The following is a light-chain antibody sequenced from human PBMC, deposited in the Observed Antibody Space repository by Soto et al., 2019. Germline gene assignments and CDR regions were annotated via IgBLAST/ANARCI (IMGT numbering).Light chain of an antibody. Sequence: QSALTRPASVSGSPGQSITISCTGTSSDVGAYGYVSWYQQHPGKAPKLMIYEVSYRPSGVSNRFSGSKSGNAASLTISGLQAEDEADYYCSSYTTSSTVVFGGGTKLTVL. CDR2: EVS. CDR1: SSDVGAYGY. V-gene: IGLV2-14*01. J-gene: IGLJ2*01. CDR3: SSYTTSSTVV.